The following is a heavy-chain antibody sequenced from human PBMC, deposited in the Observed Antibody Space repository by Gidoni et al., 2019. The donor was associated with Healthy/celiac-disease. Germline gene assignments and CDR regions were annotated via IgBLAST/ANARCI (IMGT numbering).Heavy chain of an antibody. CDR2: SSSSSSYI. D-gene: IGHD6-13*01. Sequence: EVQLVESGGGLVKPGGSLRLSCAASGFTFSSYSMNWVRQAPGKGLEWFSSSSSSSSYIYYADSVKGRFTISSDNAKNSLYLQMNSLRAEDTAVYYCARDPHTYLNIAAATHDYWGQGTLVTVSS. J-gene: IGHJ4*02. CDR3: ARDPHTYLNIAAATHDY. CDR1: GFTFSSYS. V-gene: IGHV3-21*01.